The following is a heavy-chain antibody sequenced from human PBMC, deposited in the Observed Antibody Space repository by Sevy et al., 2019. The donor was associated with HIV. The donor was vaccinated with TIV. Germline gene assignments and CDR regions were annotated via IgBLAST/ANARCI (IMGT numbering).Heavy chain of an antibody. CDR2: INPNSGGT. V-gene: IGHV1-2*02. D-gene: IGHD6-13*01. CDR3: ARPMWYSSSWYFFDY. J-gene: IGHJ4*02. Sequence: ASVKVSCKASGYTFTGYYMHWVRQAPGQGLEWMGWINPNSGGTNYAQKFQGRVTMTRDTSISTAYMELSRLRSDDTAVYYCARPMWYSSSWYFFDYWGQGTLVTVSS. CDR1: GYTFTGYY.